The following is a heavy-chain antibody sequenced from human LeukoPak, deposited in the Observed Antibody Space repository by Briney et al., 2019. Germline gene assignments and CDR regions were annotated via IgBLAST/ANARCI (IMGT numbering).Heavy chain of an antibody. V-gene: IGHV1-2*02. Sequence: GASVKVSCKASGCTFTGYYMHWVRQAPGQGLEWMGWINPNSGGTNYAQKFQGRVTMTRDTSISTAYMELSRLRSDDTAVYYCARGWEYCSGGSCYLAFDIWGQGTMVTVSS. D-gene: IGHD2-15*01. J-gene: IGHJ3*02. CDR1: GCTFTGYY. CDR2: INPNSGGT. CDR3: ARGWEYCSGGSCYLAFDI.